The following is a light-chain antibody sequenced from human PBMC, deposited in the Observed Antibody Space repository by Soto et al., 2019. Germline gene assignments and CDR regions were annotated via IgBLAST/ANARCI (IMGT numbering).Light chain of an antibody. J-gene: IGKJ3*01. Sequence: DIQMTQSPPSLSASVGDRVTITCRASQGIRNFVAWYQQKPGKAPKLLIYAASTLQSGVPSRFSGSGSGTDFTLTINSLQPEDGETYSCQKYSSVPVFGPGTKVEIK. CDR3: QKYSSVPV. V-gene: IGKV1-27*01. CDR2: AAS. CDR1: QGIRNF.